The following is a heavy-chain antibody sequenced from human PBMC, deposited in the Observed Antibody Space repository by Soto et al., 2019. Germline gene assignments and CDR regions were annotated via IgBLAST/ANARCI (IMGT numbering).Heavy chain of an antibody. CDR3: TQVYGSGSWGWYFHS. J-gene: IGHJ4*02. CDR2: VFWDGGE. Sequence: QITLRESGPSLVKPTETLTLTCTSSGFSLTTTGVGVGWIRQPPGKALEGLAVVFWDGGERYSPSLKSRVTITKDNSKDQVVLTMTNMDPADTATYYCTQVYGSGSWGWYFHSWGQGTLVTFSS. D-gene: IGHD1-26*01. V-gene: IGHV2-5*02. CDR1: GFSLTTTGVG.